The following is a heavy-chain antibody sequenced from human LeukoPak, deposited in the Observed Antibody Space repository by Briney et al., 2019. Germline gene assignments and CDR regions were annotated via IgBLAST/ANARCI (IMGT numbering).Heavy chain of an antibody. CDR3: AKDQLWFGESILVDY. CDR2: IWYDGSNK. V-gene: IGHV3-33*03. CDR1: GFTFSSYG. J-gene: IGHJ4*02. Sequence: PGRSLRLSCAASGFTFSSYGMHWVRQAPGKGLEWVAVIWYDGSNKYYADSVKGRLTISRDNAKNTLHLQMNSLRAEDTAVYYCAKDQLWFGESILVDYWGQGTLVTVSS. D-gene: IGHD3-10*01.